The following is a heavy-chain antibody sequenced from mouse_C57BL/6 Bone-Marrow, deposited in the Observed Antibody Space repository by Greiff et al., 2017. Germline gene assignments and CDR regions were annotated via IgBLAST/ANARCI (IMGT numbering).Heavy chain of an antibody. D-gene: IGHD2-1*01. CDR2: IDPETGGT. J-gene: IGHJ2*01. CDR3: TRSSGLLWHFDY. CDR1: GYTFTDYE. Sequence: VKLVESGAELVRPGASVTLSCKASGYTFTDYEMHWVKQTPVHGLEWIGAIDPETGGTAYNQKFKGKAILTADTSSSTAYMELRSLTSEDSAVYYCTRSSGLLWHFDYWGQGTTLTVSS. V-gene: IGHV1-15*01.